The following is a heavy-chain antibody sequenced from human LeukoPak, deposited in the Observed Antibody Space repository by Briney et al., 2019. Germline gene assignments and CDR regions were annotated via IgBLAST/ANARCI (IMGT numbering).Heavy chain of an antibody. V-gene: IGHV4-39*01. Sequence: SETQSLTCTVSGGSISSSSYYWGWIRQPPGKGLEWIGSIYYSGSTYYNPSLKSRVTISVDTSKNQFSLKLSSVTAADTAVYYCARQGVLRFLEWLYNWFDPWGQGTLVTVSS. CDR3: ARQGVLRFLEWLYNWFDP. J-gene: IGHJ5*02. CDR1: GGSISSSSYY. CDR2: IYYSGST. D-gene: IGHD3-3*01.